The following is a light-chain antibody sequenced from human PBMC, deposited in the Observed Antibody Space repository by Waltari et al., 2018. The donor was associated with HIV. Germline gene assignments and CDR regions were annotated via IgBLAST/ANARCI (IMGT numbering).Light chain of an antibody. CDR1: QDISTW. CDR3: QQYNSDPS. V-gene: IGKV1-5*03. J-gene: IGKJ5*01. CDR2: KAS. Sequence: DIHMTQSPSTLSAFVGDRVTITCRASQDISTWLAWYQQKPGKAPKLLIHKASALESGVSSRFSGSGSGTEFTLIIDSLEPDDFATSYCQQYNSDPSFGQGTRLEMK.